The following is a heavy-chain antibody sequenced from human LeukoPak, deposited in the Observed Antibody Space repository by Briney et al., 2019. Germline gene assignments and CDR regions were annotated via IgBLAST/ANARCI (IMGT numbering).Heavy chain of an antibody. J-gene: IGHJ4*02. CDR1: GFTFSSYG. D-gene: IGHD6-13*01. CDR3: ANNGQQQLALFDY. Sequence: PGGSLRLSCAASGFTFSSYGMHWVRQAPGKGLEWVAVISYDGSNKYYADSVKGRFTISRDNSKNTLYLQMNSLRAEDTAVYYCANNGQQQLALFDYWGQGTLVTVSS. V-gene: IGHV3-30*18. CDR2: ISYDGSNK.